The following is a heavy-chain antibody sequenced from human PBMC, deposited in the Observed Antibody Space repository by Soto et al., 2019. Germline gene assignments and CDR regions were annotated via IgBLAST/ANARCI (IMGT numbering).Heavy chain of an antibody. CDR3: ARRDSGGYYFL. Sequence: QVQLQESGPGLVKPSETLSLTCTVSGGSISSYYWSWIRQPPGKGLEWIGYIYYTGSTNYNPSLKRRPTISGDTSKNQLSLKLTLVTAADTAVYYCARRDSGGYYFLWGQGTMVTVSS. J-gene: IGHJ3*01. CDR1: GGSISSYY. CDR2: IYYTGST. D-gene: IGHD3-22*01. V-gene: IGHV4-59*08.